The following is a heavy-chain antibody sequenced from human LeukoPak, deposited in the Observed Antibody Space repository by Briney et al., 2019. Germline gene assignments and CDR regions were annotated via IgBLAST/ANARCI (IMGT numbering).Heavy chain of an antibody. V-gene: IGHV2-70*04. Sequence: SGPTLVNPTQTLTLTCTFSGFSLSTSGMRVSWIRQPPGKALEWLARIDWDDDKFYSTSLKTRLTISKDTSKHQVVLTMTNMDPVDTATYYCARTPYCGGDCYVDYWGQGTLVTVSS. CDR2: IDWDDDK. J-gene: IGHJ4*02. D-gene: IGHD2-21*02. CDR1: GFSLSTSGMR. CDR3: ARTPYCGGDCYVDY.